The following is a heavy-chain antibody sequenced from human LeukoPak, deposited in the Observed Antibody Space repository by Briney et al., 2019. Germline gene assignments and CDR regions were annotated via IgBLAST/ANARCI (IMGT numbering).Heavy chain of an antibody. CDR3: ARDPGIAAAGTVGYFDS. V-gene: IGHV3-30*02. CDR1: AFTFRSYG. CDR2: IRYDGSNK. J-gene: IGHJ4*02. Sequence: GGSLRLSCATSAFTFRSYGMHWVRQAPDKGLEWVAFIRYDGSNKYYADSVKGRFTISRDNAMNSLYLQMNSLRVEDTAVYYCARDPGIAAAGTVGYFDSWGQGILVTVSS. D-gene: IGHD6-13*01.